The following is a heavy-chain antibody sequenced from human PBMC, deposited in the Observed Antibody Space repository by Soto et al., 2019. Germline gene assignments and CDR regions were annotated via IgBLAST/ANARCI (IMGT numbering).Heavy chain of an antibody. CDR3: IQSRCGGDCLQSYASHYYYGMDV. D-gene: IGHD2-21*02. CDR2: IYWDDDK. Sequence: QITLKESGPTLVKPTQTLTLTCTFSGFSLSTSGVGVGWIRQPPGKALEWLALIYWDDDKRYSPSLRSRLTITKDHSKNQVVLTMPNMDPVDTATYYCIQSRCGGDCLQSYASHYYYGMDVWGQGTTVTVSS. CDR1: GFSLSTSGVG. J-gene: IGHJ6*02. V-gene: IGHV2-5*02.